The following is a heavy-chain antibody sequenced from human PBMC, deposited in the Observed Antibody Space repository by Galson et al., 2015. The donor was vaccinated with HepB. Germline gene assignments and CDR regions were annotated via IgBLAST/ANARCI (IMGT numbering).Heavy chain of an antibody. CDR2: ISYDGSNK. CDR3: ASDSSGSPYFDY. V-gene: IGHV3-30*03. CDR1: GYTFSSYG. J-gene: IGHJ4*02. D-gene: IGHD3-22*01. Sequence: SCKASGYTFSSYGMHWVRQAPGKGLEWVAVISYDGSNKYYADSVKGRFTISRDNSKNTLYLQMNSLRAEDTAVYYCASDSSGSPYFDYWGQGTLVTVSS.